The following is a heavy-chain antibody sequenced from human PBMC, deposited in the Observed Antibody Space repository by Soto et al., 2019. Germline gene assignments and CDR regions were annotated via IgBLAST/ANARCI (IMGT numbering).Heavy chain of an antibody. CDR1: GYTFTNYA. D-gene: IGHD1-26*01. J-gene: IGHJ4*02. Sequence: QVQLVQSGAEVKKPGASVKVSCKASGYTFTNYAMHWVRQAPGQRLEWMGWINAGNGNTKYSQKFQGRVTITRDTSASTAYMELSSLRSEDTAVYYCARDSRGQWDLIDYWGQGTLVTVSS. V-gene: IGHV1-3*01. CDR2: INAGNGNT. CDR3: ARDSRGQWDLIDY.